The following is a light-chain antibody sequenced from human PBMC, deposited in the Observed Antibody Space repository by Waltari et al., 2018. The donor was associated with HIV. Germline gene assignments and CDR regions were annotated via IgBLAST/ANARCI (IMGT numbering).Light chain of an antibody. J-gene: IGLJ3*02. CDR2: SNN. Sequence: QSVLTQPPSASGTPGQRVTISCSGSSSNIGSNTVNWYRQLPGTAPNTLIYSNNQRPSGVPDRFSGSKSGTSASLAISGLQSDYEADYYCATWDDSLNGWVFGGGTKLTVL. CDR3: ATWDDSLNGWV. V-gene: IGLV1-44*01. CDR1: SSNIGSNT.